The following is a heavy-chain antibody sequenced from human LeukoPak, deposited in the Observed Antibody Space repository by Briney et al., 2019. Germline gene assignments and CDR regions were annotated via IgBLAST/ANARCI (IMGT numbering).Heavy chain of an antibody. J-gene: IGHJ4*02. CDR1: GYTFTSYG. Sequence: ASVKVSCKASGYTFTSYGISWVRQAPGQGLEWMGWISAYNGNTKYSQKFQGGVTMTTDTSTSTAYMELRSLRSDDTAVYYCARTGSSGYCSSTSCNYWGQGTLVTVSS. CDR2: ISAYNGNT. D-gene: IGHD2-2*01. CDR3: ARTGSSGYCSSTSCNY. V-gene: IGHV1-18*01.